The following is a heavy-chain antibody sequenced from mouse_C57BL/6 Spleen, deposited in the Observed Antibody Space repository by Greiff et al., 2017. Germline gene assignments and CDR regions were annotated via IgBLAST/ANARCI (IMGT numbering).Heavy chain of an antibody. CDR3: ARDDGYYVFAY. CDR2: ISYDGSN. Sequence: EVQLVESGPGLVKPSQSLSLTCSVTGYSITGGYYWNWIRQFPGNKLEWMGYISYDGSNNYNPSLKNRISITRDTSKNQFFLKLNSVTTEDTATYYCARDDGYYVFAYWGQGTLVTVSA. J-gene: IGHJ3*01. D-gene: IGHD2-3*01. CDR1: GYSITGGYY. V-gene: IGHV3-6*01.